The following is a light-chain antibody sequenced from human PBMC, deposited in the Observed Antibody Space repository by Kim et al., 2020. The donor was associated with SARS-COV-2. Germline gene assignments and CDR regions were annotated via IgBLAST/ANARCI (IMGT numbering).Light chain of an antibody. Sequence: GQSISISCSGSSSDVGYYNFVSWYQQHPGKAPKLMIYDVNKRPSGVSNRFSGSKSGNTASLTLSGLLTEDEADYYCSSYTTSTTWVFGGGTQLTVL. J-gene: IGLJ3*02. CDR1: SSDVGYYNF. CDR2: DVN. CDR3: SSYTTSTTWV. V-gene: IGLV2-14*04.